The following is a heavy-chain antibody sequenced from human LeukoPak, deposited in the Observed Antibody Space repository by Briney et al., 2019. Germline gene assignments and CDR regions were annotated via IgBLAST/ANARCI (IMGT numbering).Heavy chain of an antibody. CDR2: ISGASGGST. V-gene: IGHV3-23*01. CDR1: GFTFSSYA. CDR3: ARGGRSSWYPNFDY. D-gene: IGHD6-13*01. J-gene: IGHJ4*02. Sequence: GGSLRLSCAASGFTFSSYAMTWVRQAPGKGLEWVSIISGASGGSTYYADSVKGRFTISRDNSKNTLYLQMNSLRAEDTALYYCARGGRSSWYPNFDYWGQGTLVTVSS.